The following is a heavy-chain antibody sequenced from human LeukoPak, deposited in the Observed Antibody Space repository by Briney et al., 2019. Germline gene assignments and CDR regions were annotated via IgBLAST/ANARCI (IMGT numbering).Heavy chain of an antibody. V-gene: IGHV4-59*01. CDR1: GGSISSYY. CDR2: IYYSGST. D-gene: IGHD3-10*01. Sequence: PSETLSLTCTVSGGSISSYYWSWIRQPPGKGLEWIGYIYYSGSTNYNPSLKSRVTISVDTSKNQFSLKPSSVTAADTAVYYCARDRFYYGSGSYAFDIWGQGTMVTVSS. CDR3: ARDRFYYGSGSYAFDI. J-gene: IGHJ3*02.